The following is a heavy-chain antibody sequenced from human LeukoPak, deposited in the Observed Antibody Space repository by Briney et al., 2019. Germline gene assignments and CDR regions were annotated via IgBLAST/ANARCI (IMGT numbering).Heavy chain of an antibody. Sequence: GASLRLSCAASGFTFSSYAMSWVRPAPGKGLEWVSAISGSGGSTYYVDSVKGRFTISRDNSKNTLYLQMNSLRAEDTAVYYCAKDSRGYSHGYFDYWGQGTLVTVSS. V-gene: IGHV3-23*01. D-gene: IGHD5-18*01. CDR1: GFTFSSYA. J-gene: IGHJ4*02. CDR2: ISGSGGST. CDR3: AKDSRGYSHGYFDY.